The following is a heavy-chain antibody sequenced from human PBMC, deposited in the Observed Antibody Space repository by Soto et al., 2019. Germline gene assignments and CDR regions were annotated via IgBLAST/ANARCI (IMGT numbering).Heavy chain of an antibody. D-gene: IGHD2-15*01. V-gene: IGHV3-30-3*01. Sequence: QVQLVESGGGVVQPGRSLRLSCAASGFTFTNFAMHWVRQAPGKGLECMAVISSAVVNNYYAESVKGRFTISRDNSKNTLYLQMNSLRTGDTGVYYGARGGAWTPEGLGYWGQGTLVTVSS. J-gene: IGHJ4*02. CDR3: ARGGAWTPEGLGY. CDR2: ISSAVVNN. CDR1: GFTFTNFA.